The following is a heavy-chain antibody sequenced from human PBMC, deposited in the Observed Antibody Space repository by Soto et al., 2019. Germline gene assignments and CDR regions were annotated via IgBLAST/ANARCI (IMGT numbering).Heavy chain of an antibody. CDR3: AKDMYYDFWSGYPRWCYGMDV. J-gene: IGHJ6*02. CDR2: ISYDGSNK. Sequence: GGSLRLSCAASGFTFSSYGMHWVRQAPGKGLEWVAVISYDGSNKYYADSVRGRFTISRDNSKNTLYLQMNSLRAEDTAVYYCAKDMYYDFWSGYPRWCYGMDVWGQGTTVTVYS. D-gene: IGHD3-3*01. CDR1: GFTFSSYG. V-gene: IGHV3-30*18.